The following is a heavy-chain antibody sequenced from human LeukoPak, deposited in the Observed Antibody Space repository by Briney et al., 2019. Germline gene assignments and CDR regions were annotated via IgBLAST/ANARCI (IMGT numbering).Heavy chain of an antibody. V-gene: IGHV4-39*01. CDR1: GGSISSSSYY. CDR3: ARVGGGELPGGPL. Sequence: SETLSLTCTVSGGSISSSSYYWSWIRQPPGKGLEWTGSIYYSGSTYYNPSLKSRVTISVDTSKNQFSLKPSSVTAADTAVYYCARVGGGELPGGPLWGQGTMVTVSS. D-gene: IGHD1-26*01. CDR2: IYYSGST. J-gene: IGHJ3*01.